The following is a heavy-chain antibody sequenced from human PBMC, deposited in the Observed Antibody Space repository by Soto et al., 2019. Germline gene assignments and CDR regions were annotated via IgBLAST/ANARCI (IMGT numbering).Heavy chain of an antibody. CDR2: INPNSGGT. V-gene: IGHV1-2*04. D-gene: IGHD3-10*01. CDR1: GYTFTGYY. Sequence: ASVKVSCKASGYTFTGYYMHWVRQAPGQGLEWKGWINPNSGGTNYAQKFQGWVTMTRDTSISTAYMELSRLRSDDTAVYYCARAQFTMVRGVIIKGTGFDPWGQGTLVTVSS. CDR3: ARAQFTMVRGVIIKGTGFDP. J-gene: IGHJ5*02.